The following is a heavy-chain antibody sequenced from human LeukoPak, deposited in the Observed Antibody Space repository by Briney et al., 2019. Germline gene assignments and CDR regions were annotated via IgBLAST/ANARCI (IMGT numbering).Heavy chain of an antibody. V-gene: IGHV4-61*02. J-gene: IGHJ4*02. CDR3: ARDSHSSGWTYFDS. CDR2: IYTSGST. Sequence: SETLSLTCTVSGGSISSGSYYWSWIRQPAGKGLEWIGRIYTSGSTNYSPSLKSRVSISLDTSKDQFSLNLSSVTAADTAVYYCARDSHSSGWTYFDSWGQGTLVTVSS. CDR1: GGSISSGSYY. D-gene: IGHD6-19*01.